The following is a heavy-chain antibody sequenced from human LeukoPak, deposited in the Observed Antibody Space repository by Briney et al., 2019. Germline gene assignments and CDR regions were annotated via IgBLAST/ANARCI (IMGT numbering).Heavy chain of an antibody. D-gene: IGHD2-8*01. J-gene: IGHJ4*02. V-gene: IGHV3-21*01. CDR2: ISSSSSYI. CDR1: GFTFNNYA. CDR3: ARVPRPSLSTTNDGY. Sequence: GGSLRLSCAGSGFTFNNYAMNWVRQAPGKGLEWVSSISSSSSYIYYADSVKGRFTISRDNAKNSLYLQMNSLRAEDTAVYYCARVPRPSLSTTNDGYWGQGTLVTVSS.